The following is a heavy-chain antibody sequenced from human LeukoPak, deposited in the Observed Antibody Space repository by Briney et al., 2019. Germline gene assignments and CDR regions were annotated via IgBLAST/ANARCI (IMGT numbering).Heavy chain of an antibody. V-gene: IGHV3-23*01. CDR3: ARRRVTVVRGVDITSYYFDY. CDR1: GFTFSNYA. Sequence: GGSLRLSCAPSGFTFSNYAMSWVRQAPGKGLEWVSIISDSGGSTIYADSVKGRFTISRDNAKNFLFLQMNSLRAEDTALYYCARRRVTVVRGVDITSYYFDYWGQGTLVTVSS. J-gene: IGHJ4*02. CDR2: ISDSGGST. D-gene: IGHD3-10*01.